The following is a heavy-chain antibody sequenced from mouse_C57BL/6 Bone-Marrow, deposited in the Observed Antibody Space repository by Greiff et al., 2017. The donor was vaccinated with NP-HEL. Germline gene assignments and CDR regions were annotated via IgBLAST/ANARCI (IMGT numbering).Heavy chain of an antibody. V-gene: IGHV14-4*01. CDR3: TRVLRNYYAMDY. Sequence: VQLQQSGAELVRPGASVKLSCTASGFNITAYYMHWVKQRPEQGLEWIGWIDPAHGDTEYAPKFQGKAPITADTSSNTAYLQLSSLTSEDTAVYYCTRVLRNYYAMDYWGQGTSVTVSS. J-gene: IGHJ4*01. CDR2: IDPAHGDT. D-gene: IGHD1-1*01. CDR1: GFNITAYY.